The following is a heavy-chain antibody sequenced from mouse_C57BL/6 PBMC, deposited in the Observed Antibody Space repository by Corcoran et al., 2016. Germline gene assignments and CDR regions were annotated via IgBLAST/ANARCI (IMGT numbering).Heavy chain of an antibody. CDR1: GYTFTDYY. Sequence: EVQLQQSGPVLVKPGASVKMSCKASGYTFTDYYMNWVKQSHGKSLEWIGVINPYNGGTSYNQKFKGKATLTVDKSSSTAYMELNSLTSEDSAVYYCARRNGSSLNYFDYWGQGTTLTVSS. CDR3: ARRNGSSLNYFDY. V-gene: IGHV1-19*01. D-gene: IGHD1-1*01. CDR2: INPYNGGT. J-gene: IGHJ2*01.